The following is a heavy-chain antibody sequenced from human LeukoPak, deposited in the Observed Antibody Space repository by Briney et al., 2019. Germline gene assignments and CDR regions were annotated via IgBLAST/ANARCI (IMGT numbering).Heavy chain of an antibody. Sequence: GGSLRLSCVASGFIFSAYSMTWVRQAPGKGPEWVSYVSRRSTTIFYADSVKGRFTISRDDAHNSLYLQMNGLRAEDTAVYYCASGAEAGRDYWGQGTLVTVSS. CDR1: GFIFSAYS. D-gene: IGHD6-19*01. V-gene: IGHV3-48*04. CDR2: VSRRSTTI. J-gene: IGHJ4*02. CDR3: ASGAEAGRDY.